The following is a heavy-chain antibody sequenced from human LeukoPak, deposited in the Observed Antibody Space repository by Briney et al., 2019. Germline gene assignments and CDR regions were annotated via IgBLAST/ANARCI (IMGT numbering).Heavy chain of an antibody. V-gene: IGHV3-7*04. Sequence: GGSLRLSCAASGFTFSSYWMSWVRQAPGKGLEWVANIKQDGSEKYYVDSVKGRFTISRDNAKNSLYLQMNSLRAEDTAVYYCARVTVRYFDWLNGFDYWGQGTLVTVSS. CDR3: ARVTVRYFDWLNGFDY. J-gene: IGHJ4*02. D-gene: IGHD3-9*01. CDR2: IKQDGSEK. CDR1: GFTFSSYW.